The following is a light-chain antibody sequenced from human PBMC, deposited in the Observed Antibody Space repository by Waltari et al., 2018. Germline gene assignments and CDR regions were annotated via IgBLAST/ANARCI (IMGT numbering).Light chain of an antibody. CDR2: NVS. CDR3: CSYTNRRTWV. V-gene: IGLV2-14*03. J-gene: IGLJ3*02. Sequence: QSALTQPASVSGSPGQSISISCTGTSSEVGGYNYVSWYQQHPGKAPKLMIYNVSNRPSGVSNRFSCSKSGNTASLTISGLQAEDEADYFCCSYTNRRTWVFGGGTKVTVL. CDR1: SSEVGGYNY.